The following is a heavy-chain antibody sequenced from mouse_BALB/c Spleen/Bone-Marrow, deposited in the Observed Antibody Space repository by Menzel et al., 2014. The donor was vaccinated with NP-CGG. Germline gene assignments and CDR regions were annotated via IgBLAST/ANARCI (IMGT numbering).Heavy chain of an antibody. CDR1: GYSFTNYY. Sequence: VQVVESRAELVKPGASVKLSCKASGYSFTNYYMYWVKQWPGQGLEWIGEINPSNGGTNFNEKFKSKATLTVDKSSSTAFMQLSSLTSEDSAVYYCTRSNYGYWFFDVWGAGTTVTVSS. D-gene: IGHD1-1*01. V-gene: IGHV1S81*02. CDR2: INPSNGGT. J-gene: IGHJ1*01. CDR3: TRSNYGYWFFDV.